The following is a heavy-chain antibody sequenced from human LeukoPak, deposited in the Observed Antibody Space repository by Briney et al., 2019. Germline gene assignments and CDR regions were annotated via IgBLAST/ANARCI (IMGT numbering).Heavy chain of an antibody. CDR2: INPNSGGT. D-gene: IGHD3-22*01. CDR3: ASLGYSSGYSVDY. Sequence: ASVKVSCKVSGYTFTGYYMHWVRQAPGQGLEWMGRINPNSGGTNYAQKFQGRVTMTRDTSISTAYMELSRLRSDDTAVYYCASLGYSSGYSVDYWGQGTLVTVSS. CDR1: GYTFTGYY. V-gene: IGHV1-2*06. J-gene: IGHJ4*02.